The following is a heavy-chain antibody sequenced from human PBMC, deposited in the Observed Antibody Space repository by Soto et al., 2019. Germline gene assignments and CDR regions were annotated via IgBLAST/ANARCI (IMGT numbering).Heavy chain of an antibody. V-gene: IGHV5-51*01. Sequence: GESLKISCKGSGYSFTSYWIGWVRQMPGKGLEWMGIIYPGDSDTRYSPSFQGQVTISADKSISTAYLQWSSLKASDTAMYYCARHPSGYDTSHRPYYYYMDVWGKGTTVTVSS. CDR2: IYPGDSDT. D-gene: IGHD5-12*01. J-gene: IGHJ6*03. CDR3: ARHPSGYDTSHRPYYYYMDV. CDR1: GYSFTSYW.